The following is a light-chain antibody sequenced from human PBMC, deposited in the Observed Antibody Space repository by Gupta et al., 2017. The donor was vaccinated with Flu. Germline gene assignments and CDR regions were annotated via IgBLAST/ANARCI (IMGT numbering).Light chain of an antibody. Sequence: PACRAGVPGEGATPSCRASQGVSSNLAWYQQKGGQPPRLLMYDVSTRAAGCPARFSGSGSGAEFTLTISSLQFEDFAVYYCQQDNRWPATFGGGTRVEIK. V-gene: IGKV3-15*01. CDR2: DVS. CDR3: QQDNRWPAT. CDR1: QGVSSN. J-gene: IGKJ4*01.